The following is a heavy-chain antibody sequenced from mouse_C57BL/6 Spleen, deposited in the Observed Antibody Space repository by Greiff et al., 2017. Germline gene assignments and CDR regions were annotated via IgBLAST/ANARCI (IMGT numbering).Heavy chain of an antibody. Sequence: QVQLQQPGAELVRPGSSVKLSCKASGYTFTSYWMHWVKQRPIQGLEWIGNIDPSDSETHYNQKFKDKATLTVDKSSSTAYMQLSSLTSEDSAVYYCAITTVVALRYFDVWGTGTTVTVSS. V-gene: IGHV1-52*01. CDR3: AITTVVALRYFDV. CDR2: IDPSDSET. J-gene: IGHJ1*03. D-gene: IGHD1-1*01. CDR1: GYTFTSYW.